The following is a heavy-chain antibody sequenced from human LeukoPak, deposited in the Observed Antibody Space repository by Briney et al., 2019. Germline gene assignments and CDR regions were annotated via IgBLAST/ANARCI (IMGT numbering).Heavy chain of an antibody. J-gene: IGHJ6*03. Sequence: GGSLRLSCAASGFIFSDYYMSWIRQAPGKGLEWVSYISSSASTIYYADSVKGRFTISRDNAKNSLYLQMNSLRAEDTAVYYCASRTGITGTNYYMEVWGKGATVTVSS. CDR1: GFIFSDYY. V-gene: IGHV3-11*04. CDR2: ISSSASTI. CDR3: ASRTGITGTNYYMEV. D-gene: IGHD1-7*01.